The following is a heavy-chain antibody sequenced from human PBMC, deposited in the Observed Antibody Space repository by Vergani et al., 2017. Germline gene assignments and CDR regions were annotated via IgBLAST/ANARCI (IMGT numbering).Heavy chain of an antibody. CDR2: ISGSGGST. Sequence: EVQLLESGGGLVQPGGSLRLSCAASGFTFSSYAMSWVRQAPGKGLEWVSAISGSGGSTYYADSVKGRFTISRDNSKNTLYLQMNSLKTEDTAVYYCTTGYYDSSGYKQDYWGQGTLVTVSS. CDR1: GFTFSSYA. D-gene: IGHD3-22*01. CDR3: TTGYYDSSGYKQDY. J-gene: IGHJ4*02. V-gene: IGHV3-23*01.